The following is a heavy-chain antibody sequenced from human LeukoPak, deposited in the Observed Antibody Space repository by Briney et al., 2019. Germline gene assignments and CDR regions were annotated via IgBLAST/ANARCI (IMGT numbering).Heavy chain of an antibody. D-gene: IGHD3-22*01. CDR2: IYTSGST. V-gene: IGHV4-4*07. CDR3: ARDAEFYYYDSSGYRPRGVYFDY. CDR1: GGSISSYY. Sequence: SETLSLTCTVSGGSISSYYWSWIRQPAGKGLEWIGRIYTSGSTNYNPSLKSRVTISVDKSKNQFSLKLSSVTAADTAVYYSARDAEFYYYDSSGYRPRGVYFDYWGQGTLVTVSS. J-gene: IGHJ4*02.